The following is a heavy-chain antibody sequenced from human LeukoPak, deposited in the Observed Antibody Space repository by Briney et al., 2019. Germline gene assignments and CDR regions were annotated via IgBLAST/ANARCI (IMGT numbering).Heavy chain of an antibody. CDR2: IYSGGST. V-gene: IGHV3-66*01. CDR1: GFTFTTYW. J-gene: IGHJ6*02. Sequence: PGGSLRLSCVASGFTFTTYWMAWVRQAPGKGLEWVSVIYSGGSTYYADSVKGRFTISRDNSKNTLYLQMNSLRAEDTAVYYCAKEGTAMVKDYGMDVWGQGTTVTVSS. CDR3: AKEGTAMVKDYGMDV. D-gene: IGHD5-18*01.